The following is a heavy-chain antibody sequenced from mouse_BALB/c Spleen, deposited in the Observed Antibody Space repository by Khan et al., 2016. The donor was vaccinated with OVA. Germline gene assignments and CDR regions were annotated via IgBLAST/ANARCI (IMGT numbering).Heavy chain of an antibody. V-gene: IGHV5-9-3*01. CDR1: GFTFSSYA. CDR3: ARPPITTVVATSYWFFDV. D-gene: IGHD1-1*01. CDR2: ISSGGNYT. J-gene: IGHJ1*01. Sequence: EVQGVESGGGLVQPGGSLKLSCAASGFTFSSYAMSWVRQTPEKRLEWVATISSGGNYTYYPDSVKGRFTISRDNAKNNLYLQMSSLRCEDTAMYYCARPPITTVVATSYWFFDVGGAGTTVTVSS.